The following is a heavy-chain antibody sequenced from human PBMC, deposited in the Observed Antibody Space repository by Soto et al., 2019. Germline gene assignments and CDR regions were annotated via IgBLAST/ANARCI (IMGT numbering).Heavy chain of an antibody. CDR1: SGSISSSNHY. J-gene: IGHJ6*02. Sequence: SETLSPTLTVSSGSISSSNHYRGWLRQPPGKGLEWIGSIYYSGSTYYNPSLKSRVTISVDTSKNHFSLKLSSVTAADTSVYYCARHHYYYGMDVWGQGTTVT. V-gene: IGHV4-39*01. CDR2: IYYSGST. CDR3: ARHHYYYGMDV.